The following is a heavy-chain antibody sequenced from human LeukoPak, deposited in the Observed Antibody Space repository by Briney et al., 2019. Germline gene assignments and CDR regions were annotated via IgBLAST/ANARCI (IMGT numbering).Heavy chain of an antibody. CDR1: GGTFSSYA. V-gene: IGHV1-69*13. Sequence: SVKVSCKASGGTFSSYAISWVRQAPGQGLEWMGGIIPIFGTANYARKFQGRVTITADESTSTAYMELSSLRSEDTAVYYCARDRGYDIQNYYYYYMDVWGKGTTVTVSS. CDR2: IIPIFGTA. D-gene: IGHD3-9*01. CDR3: ARDRGYDIQNYYYYYMDV. J-gene: IGHJ6*03.